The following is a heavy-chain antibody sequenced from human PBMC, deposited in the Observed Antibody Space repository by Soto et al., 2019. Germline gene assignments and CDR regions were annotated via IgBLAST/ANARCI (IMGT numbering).Heavy chain of an antibody. CDR2: INPISGNT. Sequence: ATVKVCCKASEYTFTSYDINWVRQAPGQGLEWMGGINPISGNTGYSQEFQGRVTITTGTSTSTAYMELSSLRSEDTAVYYCARYFYSKYNWFDPWGQGTLVTVS. J-gene: IGHJ5*02. D-gene: IGHD2-21*01. V-gene: IGHV1-8*01. CDR3: ARYFYSKYNWFDP. CDR1: EYTFTSYD.